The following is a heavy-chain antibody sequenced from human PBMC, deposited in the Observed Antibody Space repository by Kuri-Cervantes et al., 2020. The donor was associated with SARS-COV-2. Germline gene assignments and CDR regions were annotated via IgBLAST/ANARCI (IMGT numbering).Heavy chain of an antibody. CDR1: GGSISSSSYY. J-gene: IGHJ4*02. CDR3: AINPFWGSGWYPADY. CDR2: IWYSGST. V-gene: IGHV4-39*07. Sequence: SDTRSLTGTALGGSISSSSYYWGWIRQPPGKGREWIGSIWYSGSTYYNPSLKSRVTISVDTTKNQFSLKLSSVTAADTAVYYCAINPFWGSGWYPADYWGQGTLVTVSS. D-gene: IGHD6-19*01.